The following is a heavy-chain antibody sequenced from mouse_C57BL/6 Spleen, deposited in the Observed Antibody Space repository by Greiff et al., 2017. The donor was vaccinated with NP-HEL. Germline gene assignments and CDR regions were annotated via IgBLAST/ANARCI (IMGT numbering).Heavy chain of an antibody. V-gene: IGHV1-18*01. CDR1: GYTFTDYN. J-gene: IGHJ1*03. CDR2: INPNNGGT. CDR3: ARSDSNYVSFDV. Sequence: EVQLVESGPELVKPGASVKIPCKASGYTFTDYNMDWVKQSHGKSLEWIGDINPNNGGTIYNQKFKGKATLTVDKSSSTAYMELRSLTSEDTAVYYCARSDSNYVSFDVWGTGTTVTVSS. D-gene: IGHD2-5*01.